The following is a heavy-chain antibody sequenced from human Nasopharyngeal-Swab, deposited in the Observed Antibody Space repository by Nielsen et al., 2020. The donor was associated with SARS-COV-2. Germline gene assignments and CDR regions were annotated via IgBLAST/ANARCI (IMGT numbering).Heavy chain of an antibody. CDR3: ARDRIVGATSAFDP. Sequence: WVRQAPGQGLEWMGGIIPIFGTANYAQKFQGRVTITADESTSTAYMELSSLRSEDTAVYYCARDRIVGATSAFDPWGQGTLGTVSS. V-gene: IGHV1-69*01. CDR2: IIPIFGTA. D-gene: IGHD1-26*01. J-gene: IGHJ5*02.